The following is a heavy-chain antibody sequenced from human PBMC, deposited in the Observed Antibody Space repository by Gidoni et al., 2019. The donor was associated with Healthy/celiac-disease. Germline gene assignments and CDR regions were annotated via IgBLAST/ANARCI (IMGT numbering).Heavy chain of an antibody. J-gene: IGHJ5*02. CDR1: GYTFTGYY. Sequence: QVQLVQSGAEVKKPGASVKVSCKASGYTFTGYYMHWVRQAPGQGLEWMGWINPNSGGTNYAQKCQGWVTMTRDTSISTAYMELSRLRSDDTAVYYCARGGYCSGGSCNDNWFDPWGQGTLVTVSS. CDR2: INPNSGGT. CDR3: ARGGYCSGGSCNDNWFDP. V-gene: IGHV1-2*04. D-gene: IGHD2-15*01.